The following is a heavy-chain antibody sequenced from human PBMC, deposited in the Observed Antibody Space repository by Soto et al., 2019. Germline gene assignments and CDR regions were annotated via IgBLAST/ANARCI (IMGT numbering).Heavy chain of an antibody. D-gene: IGHD6-19*01. J-gene: IGHJ5*02. CDR2: IYYSGST. Sequence: KPSETLSLTCSVSGGSINSSIYFWGWVRHPPGKGLEWIGSIYYSGSTYYNPSLRSRVTISVDTSKNQFSLKLSSVTAADTAVFYCARHYSSGSRNWFDPWGQGTLVTVSS. V-gene: IGHV4-39*01. CDR3: ARHYSSGSRNWFDP. CDR1: GGSINSSIYF.